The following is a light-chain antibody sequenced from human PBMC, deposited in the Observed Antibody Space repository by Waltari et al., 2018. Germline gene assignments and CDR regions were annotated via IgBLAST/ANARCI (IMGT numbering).Light chain of an antibody. Sequence: DIQLTQSPSFLSASVGDRVTITCPASQGINTYLAWYQQKPGKAPKVLIYTASTLHTGVPSRFSGSGSGTEFTLTISSLQPEDFATYYCQQLNSYPITFGHGTRLEIK. CDR2: TAS. J-gene: IGKJ5*01. V-gene: IGKV1-9*01. CDR1: QGINTY. CDR3: QQLNSYPIT.